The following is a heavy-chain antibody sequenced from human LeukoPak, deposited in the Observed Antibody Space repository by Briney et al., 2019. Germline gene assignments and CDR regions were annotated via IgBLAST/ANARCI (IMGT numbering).Heavy chain of an antibody. J-gene: IGHJ5*02. CDR3: ARGWNWFDP. CDR1: GGSISSSSYY. CDR2: IYTSGST. Sequence: SETLSLTCSVSGGSISSSSYYWSWIRQPAGKGLEWIGRIYTSGSTNYNPSLKSRVTISVDTSKNQFSLKLSSVTAADTAVYYCARGWNWFDPWGQGTLVTVSS. V-gene: IGHV4-61*02.